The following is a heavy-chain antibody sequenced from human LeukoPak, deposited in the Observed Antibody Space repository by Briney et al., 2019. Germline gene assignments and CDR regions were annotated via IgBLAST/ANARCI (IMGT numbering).Heavy chain of an antibody. CDR1: GGSISRSY. J-gene: IGHJ4*02. Sequence: PSETLSLTCAVTGGSISRSYWSWIRQPPGKGLEWIGYIYYSGSTNYNPSLKSRVTISVDTSKNQFSLKLSSVTAADTAVYYCARGDRIAARPTAFDYWGQGTLVTVSS. D-gene: IGHD6-6*01. CDR3: ARGDRIAARPTAFDY. CDR2: IYYSGST. V-gene: IGHV4-59*01.